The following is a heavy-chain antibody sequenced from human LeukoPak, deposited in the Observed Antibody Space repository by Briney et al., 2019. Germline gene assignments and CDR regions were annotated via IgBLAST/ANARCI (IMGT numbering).Heavy chain of an antibody. D-gene: IGHD6-13*01. Sequence: GGSLRLSCAASGFTFSSYAMSWVRQAPGKGLEWVSAISGSGGSTYYADSVKGRFTISRDNSKNTLYLQMNSLRAEDTAVYYCARQSSIAAAGRHVDAFDIWGQGTMVTVSS. J-gene: IGHJ3*02. CDR3: ARQSSIAAAGRHVDAFDI. CDR2: ISGSGGST. V-gene: IGHV3-23*01. CDR1: GFTFSSYA.